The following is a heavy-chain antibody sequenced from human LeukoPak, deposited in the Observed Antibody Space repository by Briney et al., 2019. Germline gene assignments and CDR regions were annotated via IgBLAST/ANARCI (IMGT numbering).Heavy chain of an antibody. Sequence: GGSLRLSCAASGFTFSGSAMHWIRQASGKGLEWVGRIRSKANSYATAYAASVKGRFTISRDDSKNTAYLQTNSLKTEDTAVYYCTRSGSHDYWGQGTLVTVSS. CDR1: GFTFSGSA. CDR2: IRSKANSYAT. V-gene: IGHV3-73*01. D-gene: IGHD1-26*01. J-gene: IGHJ4*02. CDR3: TRSGSHDY.